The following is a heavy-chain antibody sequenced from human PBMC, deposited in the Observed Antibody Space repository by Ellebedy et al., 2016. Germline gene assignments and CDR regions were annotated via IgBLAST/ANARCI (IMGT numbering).Heavy chain of an antibody. D-gene: IGHD3-10*01. V-gene: IGHV1-3*01. Sequence: ASVKVSCKASGYSFTFYAIHWVRQAPGQRLEWMGWINAGNGRTQYSQKFQGRVTITRDTTASTAYMELSSLRSEDTAIYYCARDFLYGSGSYYNDDYFDYWGQGTLVTVSS. CDR3: ARDFLYGSGSYYNDDYFDY. CDR1: GYSFTFYA. CDR2: INAGNGRT. J-gene: IGHJ4*02.